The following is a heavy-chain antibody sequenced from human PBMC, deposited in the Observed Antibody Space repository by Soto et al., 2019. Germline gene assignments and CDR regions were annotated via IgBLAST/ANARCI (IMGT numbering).Heavy chain of an antibody. CDR2: ISGSGGST. Sequence: GGSLRLSCAASGFTFRSYRMNWVRQAPGKGLEWVSDISGSGGSTHYADSVKGRFTISRDNSKNTLYLQMNSQRAEDTAVYYCAKGSIYSGYQYYWGQGTLVTVS. CDR1: GFTFRSYR. CDR3: AKGSIYSGYQYY. D-gene: IGHD3-22*01. J-gene: IGHJ4*02. V-gene: IGHV3-23*01.